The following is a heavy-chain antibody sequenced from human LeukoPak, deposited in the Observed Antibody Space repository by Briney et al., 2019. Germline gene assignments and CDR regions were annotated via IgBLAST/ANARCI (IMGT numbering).Heavy chain of an antibody. Sequence: GGSLRLSCAASGFTFSSYAMHWVRQAPGKGLEWVAVISYDGSNKYYADSVKGRFTISRDNSKNTLYLQMNSLRAEDTAVYYCAKVPCTSCYHGSHGRGYWGQGTLVTVSS. V-gene: IGHV3-30-3*01. J-gene: IGHJ4*02. D-gene: IGHD2-2*01. CDR2: ISYDGSNK. CDR1: GFTFSSYA. CDR3: AKVPCTSCYHGSHGRGY.